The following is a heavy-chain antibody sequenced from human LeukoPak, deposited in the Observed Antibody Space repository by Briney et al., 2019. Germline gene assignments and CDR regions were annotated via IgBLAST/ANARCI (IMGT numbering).Heavy chain of an antibody. CDR2: ISAYNGNT. CDR3: AREYYDSSDFYYYYYYMDV. CDR1: GYTFTSYG. D-gene: IGHD3-22*01. Sequence: GASVKVSCKASGYTFTSYGISWVRQAPGQGLEWMGWISAYNGNTNYAQKLQGRVTMTTDTSTSTAYMELRSLRSDDTAVYYCAREYYDSSDFYYYYYYMDVWGKGTTVTVFS. V-gene: IGHV1-18*01. J-gene: IGHJ6*03.